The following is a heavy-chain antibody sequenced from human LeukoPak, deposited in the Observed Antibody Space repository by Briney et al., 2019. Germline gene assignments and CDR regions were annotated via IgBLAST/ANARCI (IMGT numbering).Heavy chain of an antibody. CDR2: ISYDGSNK. D-gene: IGHD6-13*01. J-gene: IGHJ6*02. CDR1: GFIFSTYW. CDR3: AKDLEYSSSWYWDYYYYYGMDV. V-gene: IGHV3-30*18. Sequence: GGSLRLSCAASGFIFSTYWMSWVRQAPGKGLEWVAVISYDGSNKYYADSVKGRFTISRDNSKNTLYLQMNSLRAEDTAVYYCAKDLEYSSSWYWDYYYYYGMDVWGQGTTVTVSS.